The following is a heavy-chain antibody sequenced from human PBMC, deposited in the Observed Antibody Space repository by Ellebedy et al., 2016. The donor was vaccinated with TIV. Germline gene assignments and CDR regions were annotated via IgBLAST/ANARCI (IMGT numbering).Heavy chain of an antibody. CDR1: GFAFSSYV. D-gene: IGHD3-10*01. J-gene: IGHJ4*02. Sequence: GGSLRLSCAASGFAFSSYVMHWVRQAPGKGLEWVSVIYSGGSTYYADSVKGRFTISRDNSKNTLYLQMNSLRAEDTAVYYCARGFGLFDYWGQGTLVTVSS. CDR3: ARGFGLFDY. V-gene: IGHV3-66*01. CDR2: IYSGGST.